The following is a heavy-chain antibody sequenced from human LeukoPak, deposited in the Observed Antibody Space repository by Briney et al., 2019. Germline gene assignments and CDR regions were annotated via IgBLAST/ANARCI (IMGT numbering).Heavy chain of an antibody. CDR2: ISSGSIYI. J-gene: IGHJ4*02. CDR3: ARDHKPTATTTSLFDY. D-gene: IGHD1-1*01. Sequence: GGSLRLSCAASGFTLSTYGMNWVSQARGKGLEWVSSISSGSIYISYADSVKGRFTISRDNAKNSLYLQMNSLRVEDTAVYYCARDHKPTATTTSLFDYWGRGTLLTVSS. V-gene: IGHV3-21*01. CDR1: GFTLSTYG.